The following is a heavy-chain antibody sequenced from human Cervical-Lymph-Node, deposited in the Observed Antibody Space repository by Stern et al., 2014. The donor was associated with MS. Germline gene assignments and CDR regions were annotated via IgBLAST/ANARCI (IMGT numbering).Heavy chain of an antibody. V-gene: IGHV3-23*04. CDR1: GFTFSSYA. J-gene: IGHJ4*02. CDR3: AKLGLWEQWLASPTYYFDY. CDR2: ISGSGGST. Sequence: VQLVESGGGLVQPGGSLRLSCAASGFTFSSYAMSWVRQAPGKGLEWVSAISGSGGSTYYADSVKGRFTISRDNSKNTLYLQMNSLRAEDTAVYYCAKLGLWEQWLASPTYYFDYWGQGTLVTVSS. D-gene: IGHD6-19*01.